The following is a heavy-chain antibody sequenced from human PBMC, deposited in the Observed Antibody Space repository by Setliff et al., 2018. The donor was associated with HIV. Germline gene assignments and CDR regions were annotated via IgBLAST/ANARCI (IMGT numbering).Heavy chain of an antibody. J-gene: IGHJ4*02. CDR2: IGQDGSEK. Sequence: GGSLRLSCAASRFDFNNYWMCWVRQAPGKGLEWVANIGQDGSEKNYVDSVKGRFTISRDNAKNSVYLQMNSLRAEDTAMYYCVRPVREPVDWGRGTLVTVS. CDR3: VRPVREPVD. V-gene: IGHV3-7*03. CDR1: RFDFNNYW. D-gene: IGHD6-19*01.